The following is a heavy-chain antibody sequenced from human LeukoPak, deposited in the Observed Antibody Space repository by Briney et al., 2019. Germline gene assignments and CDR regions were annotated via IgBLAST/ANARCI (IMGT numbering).Heavy chain of an antibody. CDR3: ARGQTLTF. J-gene: IGHJ4*02. Sequence: GGSLRLSCEGSGFSFSSYWMTWVRQAPGKGLEWVANINQDGSKKFYVDSVKGRFTISRDNAKNALYLQMNSLRAEDTGVYFCARGQTLTFWGQGTLVTASS. CDR2: INQDGSKK. CDR1: GFSFSSYW. V-gene: IGHV3-7*01.